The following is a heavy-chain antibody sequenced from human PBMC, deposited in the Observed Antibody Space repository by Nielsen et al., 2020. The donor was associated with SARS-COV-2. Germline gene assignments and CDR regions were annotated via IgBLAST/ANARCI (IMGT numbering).Heavy chain of an antibody. V-gene: IGHV6-1*01. D-gene: IGHD4-23*01. J-gene: IGHJ6*03. CDR3: ERARGAYGGYYYYDYTDV. Sequence: SQTLSLTCAISGDSVSSSSAAWNWLRQSPSRGLEWLGRTYYRSKWYNDDAVSVKSRITINPDTSKNQFSLHLNSVTPEDTAVYYCERARGAYGGYYYYDYTDVWGKGTTVTVSS. CDR1: GDSVSSSSAA. CDR2: TYYRSKWYN.